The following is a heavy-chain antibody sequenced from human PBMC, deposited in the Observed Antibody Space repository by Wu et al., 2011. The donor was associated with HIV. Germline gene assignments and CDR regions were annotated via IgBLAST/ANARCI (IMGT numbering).Heavy chain of an antibody. CDR2: INPSDGTT. Sequence: SVKVSCRGIWIHLQQIPYALGATGPWTGPEWMGIINPSDGTTAYAQKSRGRVTMTRDSSKSTVYVELSSLTSEDSAVFYCARDARGRVGPTQLYMDVWGRGTTVTVSS. CDR1: IHLQQIP. V-gene: IGHV1-46*01. D-gene: IGHD1-26*01. CDR3: ARDARGRVGPTQLYMDV. J-gene: IGHJ6*03.